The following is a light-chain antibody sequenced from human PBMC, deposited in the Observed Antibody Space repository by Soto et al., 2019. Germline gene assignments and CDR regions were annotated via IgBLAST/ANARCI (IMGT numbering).Light chain of an antibody. CDR1: QSVSSSY. J-gene: IGKJ1*01. CDR3: QQYGSSPQT. V-gene: IGKV3-20*01. CDR2: DAS. Sequence: EIVLTQSPGTLSLSPGERATLSCGASQSVSSSYLAWYQQKPGQAPRLLIYDASSRATGIPDRFSGSGSGTDFTLTISRLEPEDFAVYYCQQYGSSPQTFGQGTKVDIK.